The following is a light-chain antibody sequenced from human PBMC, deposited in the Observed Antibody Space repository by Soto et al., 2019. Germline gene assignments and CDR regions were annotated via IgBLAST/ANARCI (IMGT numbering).Light chain of an antibody. Sequence: QSALTQPRSVSGSPGQSVTISCTGTSIDVGAYNFVSWYQQHPGKVPKLIIYDVNVRPPGVPDRFSGSKSGNTASLTISGLQAEDEADYHCSSHAGSYSFRVFGGGTKVTVL. J-gene: IGLJ2*01. CDR1: SIDVGAYNF. V-gene: IGLV2-11*01. CDR3: SSHAGSYSFRV. CDR2: DVN.